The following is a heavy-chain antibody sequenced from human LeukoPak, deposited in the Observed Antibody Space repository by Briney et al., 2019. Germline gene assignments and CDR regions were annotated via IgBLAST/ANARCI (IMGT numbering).Heavy chain of an antibody. CDR1: GFTFSSYW. V-gene: IGHV3-74*01. D-gene: IGHD3-22*01. Sequence: PGGSLRLSCAASGFTFSSYWLHWVRQAPGKGLVWVSRINSDGSSTSYADSVKGRFTISRDNAKNTLYLQMNSLRAEDTAVYYCASRGYYDSSGPRGAFDIWGQGTMVTVSS. J-gene: IGHJ3*02. CDR3: ASRGYYDSSGPRGAFDI. CDR2: INSDGSST.